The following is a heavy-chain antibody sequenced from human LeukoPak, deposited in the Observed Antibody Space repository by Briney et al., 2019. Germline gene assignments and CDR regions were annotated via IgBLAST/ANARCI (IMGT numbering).Heavy chain of an antibody. V-gene: IGHV5-51*01. CDR2: IYPGDSDT. Sequence: GESPKISCKGSGYSFTSYWIGWVRQMPGKGLEWMGIIYPGDSDTRYSPSFQGQVTISADKSISTAYLQWSSLKASDTAMYYCARHFDYDLWSGYSNAFDIWGQGTMVTVSS. CDR3: ARHFDYDLWSGYSNAFDI. CDR1: GYSFTSYW. J-gene: IGHJ3*02. D-gene: IGHD3-3*01.